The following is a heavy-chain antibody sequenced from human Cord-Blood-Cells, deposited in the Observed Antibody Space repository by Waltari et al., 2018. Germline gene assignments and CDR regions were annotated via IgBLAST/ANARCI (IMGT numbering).Heavy chain of an antibody. V-gene: IGHV4-34*01. CDR1: GGSFSGYY. CDR3: ARGGGIAAAGTYQLNY. J-gene: IGHJ4*02. Sequence: QVQLQQWGAGLLKPSETLSLTCAVYGGSFSGYYWSWIRQPPGKGLEWIGEINHSGSTNDNPSLKGRVTISVDTSKNQFSLKLSSVTAADTAVYYCARGGGIAAAGTYQLNYWGQGTLVTVSS. D-gene: IGHD6-13*01. CDR2: INHSGST.